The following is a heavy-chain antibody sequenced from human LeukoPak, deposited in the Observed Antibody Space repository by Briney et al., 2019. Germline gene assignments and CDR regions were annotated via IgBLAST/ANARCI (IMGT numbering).Heavy chain of an antibody. CDR2: INQDGTDK. CDR1: GGSFSGYY. Sequence: ETLSLTCAVYGGSFSGYYWSWLRQAPGKGLEWVANINQDGTDKYYVDSVKGRFTISRDNAKNSLYLQMNSLRAEDTAVYYCAREIVGTHKSRFDPWGQGTLVTVSS. D-gene: IGHD1-26*01. CDR3: AREIVGTHKSRFDP. J-gene: IGHJ5*02. V-gene: IGHV3-7*03.